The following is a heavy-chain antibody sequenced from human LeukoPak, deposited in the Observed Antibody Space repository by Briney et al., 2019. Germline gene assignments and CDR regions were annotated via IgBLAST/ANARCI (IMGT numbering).Heavy chain of an antibody. D-gene: IGHD6-19*01. J-gene: IGHJ4*02. CDR3: ARGYSSGWYRGVFDY. CDR2: INHSGST. Sequence: SETLSLTCAVYGGSFSGYYWSWIRQPPGKGLEWIGEINHSGSTNYNPSLKRRVTISVDTSKNQFSLKLSSVTAADTAVYYCARGYSSGWYRGVFDYWGQGTLVTVSS. V-gene: IGHV4-34*01. CDR1: GGSFSGYY.